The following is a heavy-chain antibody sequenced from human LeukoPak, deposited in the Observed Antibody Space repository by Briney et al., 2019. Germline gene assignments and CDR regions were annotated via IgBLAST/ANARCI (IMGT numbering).Heavy chain of an antibody. Sequence: SVKVSCQASGYTFTGYYMHWVGQAPGQGLEWMGWINPNSRGTNYTQKFQGRVTMTRDTSISTAYMELSRLRSDDAAVYYCARGGRAGTTLRAFDIWGQGTMVTVSS. V-gene: IGHV1-2*02. D-gene: IGHD1-1*01. J-gene: IGHJ3*02. CDR2: INPNSRGT. CDR1: GYTFTGYY. CDR3: ARGGRAGTTLRAFDI.